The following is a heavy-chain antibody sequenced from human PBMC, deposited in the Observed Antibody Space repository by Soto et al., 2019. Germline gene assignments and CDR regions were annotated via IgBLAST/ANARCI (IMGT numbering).Heavy chain of an antibody. Sequence: EVQLVESGGGLVKPGGSLRLSCAASGFSFTNAWMNWVRQAPGKGLEWVCRIKTNAEAETTDYSTPVKGRFTISRDDSNNTLYLQLNSLRIEDTAVYYCTTGSDEGYWGQGALVTVSS. J-gene: IGHJ4*02. D-gene: IGHD1-26*01. CDR2: IKTNAEAETT. CDR1: GFSFTNAW. V-gene: IGHV3-15*07. CDR3: TTGSDEGY.